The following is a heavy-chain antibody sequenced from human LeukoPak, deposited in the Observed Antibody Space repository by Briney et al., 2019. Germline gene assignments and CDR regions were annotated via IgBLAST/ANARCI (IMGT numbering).Heavy chain of an antibody. Sequence: SETLSLTCIVSGGSISSYYWQWIRQPPGNRLEWIGYVYYSGSTDYNPSLKSRVTISVDTSKNQFSLKLTPVTAADTAVYYCARGEPRIARPGAPPFDLWGRGTLVTVSS. V-gene: IGHV4-59*01. D-gene: IGHD6-13*01. J-gene: IGHJ2*01. CDR3: ARGEPRIARPGAPPFDL. CDR2: VYYSGST. CDR1: GGSISSYY.